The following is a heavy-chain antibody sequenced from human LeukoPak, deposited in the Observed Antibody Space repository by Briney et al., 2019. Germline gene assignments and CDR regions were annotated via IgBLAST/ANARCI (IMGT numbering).Heavy chain of an antibody. Sequence: SETLSLTCAVYGGSFSGYYWSWIRQPPGKGLEWIGEINHSGSTNYNPSLKSRVTISVDTSKNQFSLKVHSVTAADTAVYYCAREDDTIADNTFDIWGQGTVVTASS. CDR1: GGSFSGYY. D-gene: IGHD6-13*01. V-gene: IGHV4-34*01. CDR2: INHSGST. CDR3: AREDDTIADNTFDI. J-gene: IGHJ3*02.